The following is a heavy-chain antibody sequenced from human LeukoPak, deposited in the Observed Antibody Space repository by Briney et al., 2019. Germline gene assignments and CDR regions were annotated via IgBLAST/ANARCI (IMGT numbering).Heavy chain of an antibody. CDR2: IYYSGST. CDR1: GGSISSYY. CDR3: ARDRGKYFKTEYFDI. V-gene: IGHV4-59*12. D-gene: IGHD3-10*01. J-gene: IGHJ3*02. Sequence: SETLSLTCTVSGGSISSYYWSWIRQPPGKGLEWIGYIYYSGSTNYNPSLKSRVTISVDTSKNQFSLKLSSVTAADTAVYYCARDRGKYFKTEYFDIWGQGTMVTVSS.